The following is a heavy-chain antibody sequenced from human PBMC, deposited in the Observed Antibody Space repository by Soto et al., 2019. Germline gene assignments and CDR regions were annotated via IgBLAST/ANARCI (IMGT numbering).Heavy chain of an antibody. Sequence: GGSLRLSCAASGFTFSSYSMNWVRQAPGKGLEWVSSISSSSSYIYYADSVKGRFTISRDNAKNSLYLQMNSLRAEDTAVYYCARKNWNDGRSDYWGQGTRVTV. CDR1: GFTFSSYS. V-gene: IGHV3-21*01. D-gene: IGHD1-1*01. J-gene: IGHJ4*02. CDR3: ARKNWNDGRSDY. CDR2: ISSSSSYI.